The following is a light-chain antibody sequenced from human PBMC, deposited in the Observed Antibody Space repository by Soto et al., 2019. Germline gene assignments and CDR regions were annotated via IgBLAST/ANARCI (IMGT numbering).Light chain of an antibody. Sequence: EIVMTQSPDTLSVSPGDTATLSCRASESVSHYLAWYQQKPGQPPRRLIYHASIRATGIPVRFSGSGSGTEFTLTISSLLSEDFAVYYCQEYDNRPPWTFGQGTRVEIK. CDR1: ESVSHY. V-gene: IGKV3-15*01. J-gene: IGKJ1*01. CDR2: HAS. CDR3: QEYDNRPPWT.